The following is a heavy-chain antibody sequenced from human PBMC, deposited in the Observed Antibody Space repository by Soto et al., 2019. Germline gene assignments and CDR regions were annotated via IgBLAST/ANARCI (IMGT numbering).Heavy chain of an antibody. Sequence: PGGSLRLSCAASGFTFSNYAMSWVRQAPGKGLEWVSTVSSSGDTTYYAESVRGRFTISRDNSKNTLYLQMNSLRAEDTAVYYCAKRAPMVRGANNWFDPWGQGTLVTVSS. CDR2: VSSSGDTT. V-gene: IGHV3-23*01. J-gene: IGHJ5*02. CDR3: AKRAPMVRGANNWFDP. D-gene: IGHD3-10*01. CDR1: GFTFSNYA.